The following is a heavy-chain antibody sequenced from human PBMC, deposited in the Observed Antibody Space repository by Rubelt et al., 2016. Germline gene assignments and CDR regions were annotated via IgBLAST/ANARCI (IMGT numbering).Heavy chain of an antibody. CDR3: ARDELRFLEWLFPLPLYGMDV. J-gene: IGHJ6*02. D-gene: IGHD3-3*01. V-gene: IGHV3-30*01. Sequence: GRFTISRDNSKNTVYLQMNSLRAEDTAVYYCARDELRFLEWLFPLPLYGMDVWGQGTTVTVSS.